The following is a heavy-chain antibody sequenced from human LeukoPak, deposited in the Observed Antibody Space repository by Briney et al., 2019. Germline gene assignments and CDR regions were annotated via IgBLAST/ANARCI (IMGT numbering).Heavy chain of an antibody. CDR2: ISGSGDST. Sequence: GGSLRLSCAASGFTFSSYAMTWVRQAPGKGLEWVSAISGSGDSTYYAGSVKGRFTISRDNSKNTLYLQMSSLRAEDTAVYYCAKFPSAAISDWGQGTLVTVSS. J-gene: IGHJ4*02. CDR1: GFTFSSYA. CDR3: AKFPSAAISD. D-gene: IGHD2-2*02. V-gene: IGHV3-23*01.